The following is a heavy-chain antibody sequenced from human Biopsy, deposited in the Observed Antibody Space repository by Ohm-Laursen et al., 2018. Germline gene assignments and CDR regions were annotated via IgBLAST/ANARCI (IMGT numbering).Heavy chain of an antibody. CDR2: IFYDGSNT. J-gene: IGHJ6*02. D-gene: IGHD5-18*01. V-gene: IGHV3-30*18. CDR3: AKDRYNYTPIGGFSMDV. CDR1: GFTFNNYG. Sequence: SSLRLSCSAPGFTFNNYGMQWVRQAPGNGLEWVAFIFYDGSNTYYADSVKGRFTISRDNSRDTLYLQMSSLRAEDTAVYYCAKDRYNYTPIGGFSMDVWGQGTTATVSS.